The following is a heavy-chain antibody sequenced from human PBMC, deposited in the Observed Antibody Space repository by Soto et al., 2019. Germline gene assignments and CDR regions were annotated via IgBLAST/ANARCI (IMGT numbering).Heavy chain of an antibody. CDR1: GFTFSSYA. D-gene: IGHD1-26*01. J-gene: IGHJ4*02. V-gene: IGHV3-23*01. Sequence: VQLLESGGGLVQPGGSLRLSCAASGFTFSSYAMSWVRQAPGKGLEWVSAISGSGGSTYYADSVKGRFTISRDNSKNTLYLQMNSLRAEDTAVYYCARERGWELLPKYYFDYWGQGTLVTVSS. CDR2: ISGSGGST. CDR3: ARERGWELLPKYYFDY.